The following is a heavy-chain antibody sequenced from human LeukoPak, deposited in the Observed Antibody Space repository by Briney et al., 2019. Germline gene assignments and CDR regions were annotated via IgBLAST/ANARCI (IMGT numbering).Heavy chain of an antibody. CDR1: GYTFTSNY. J-gene: IGHJ3*02. D-gene: IGHD3-10*01. V-gene: IGHV1-46*01. CDR3: ARDAGRDDRDAFDI. Sequence: ASVTVSCKASGYTFTSNYIHWVRQAPGQGLEWMGIINPSGGATSYAQKFQGRVTMTRDTSTSTVYMELSSLRSEDTAVYYCARDAGRDDRDAFDIWGQGTMVTVSS. CDR2: INPSGGAT.